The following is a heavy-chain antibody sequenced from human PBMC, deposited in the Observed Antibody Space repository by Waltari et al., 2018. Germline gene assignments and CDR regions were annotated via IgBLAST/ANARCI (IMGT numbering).Heavy chain of an antibody. CDR2: ISGSGGST. D-gene: IGHD6-6*01. Sequence: EVQLLESGGGLVQPGGSLRLSCAASGFTFRRYAMSWVRQAPGTGLEWVSAISGSGGSTYYADSVKGRFTISRDNSKNTLYLQMNSLRAEDTAVYYCAKDPRIAARPGGNWFDPWGQGTLVTVSS. CDR3: AKDPRIAARPGGNWFDP. V-gene: IGHV3-23*01. J-gene: IGHJ5*02. CDR1: GFTFRRYA.